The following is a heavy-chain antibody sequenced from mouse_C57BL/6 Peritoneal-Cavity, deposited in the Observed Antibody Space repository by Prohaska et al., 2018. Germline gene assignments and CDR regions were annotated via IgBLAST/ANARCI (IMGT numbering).Heavy chain of an antibody. CDR3: ASHMVTTGGTWFAY. J-gene: IGHJ3*01. V-gene: IGHV2-9-1*01. CDR2: IWNGGGT. CDR1: GFSLTSYA. Sequence: QVQLKESGPGLVAPSQSLSITCTVSGFSLTSYAISWVRQPPGKGLEWLGVIWNGGGTNYNSALKSRLSISKDNSKSQVFLKMNSLQTDDTARYYCASHMVTTGGTWFAYWGQGTLVTVSA. D-gene: IGHD2-2*01.